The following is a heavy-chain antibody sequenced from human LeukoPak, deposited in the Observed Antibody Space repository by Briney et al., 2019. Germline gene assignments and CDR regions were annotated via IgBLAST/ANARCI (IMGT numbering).Heavy chain of an antibody. D-gene: IGHD5-12*01. CDR2: IYHSGST. CDR1: GYSISSGYY. CDR3: ARVIGWLRFDAFDI. V-gene: IGHV4-38-2*02. Sequence: PSETLSLTCTVSGYSISSGYYWGWIRQPPGKGLEWIGSIYHSGSTYYNPSLKSRVTISVDTSKNQFSLKLSSVTAADTAVYYCARVIGWLRFDAFDIWGQGTMVTVSS. J-gene: IGHJ3*02.